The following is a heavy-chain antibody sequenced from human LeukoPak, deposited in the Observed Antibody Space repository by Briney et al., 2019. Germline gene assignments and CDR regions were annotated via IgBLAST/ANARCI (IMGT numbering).Heavy chain of an antibody. Sequence: SETLSLTCAVYGGSFSGYYWSWIRQPPGKGLEWIGEINHSGSTNYNPSLKSRVTISVDTSKNQFSLTLSSVTAADTAVYYCARERETSPFDYWGQGTLVTVSS. CDR1: GGSFSGYY. CDR3: ARERETSPFDY. D-gene: IGHD1-26*01. V-gene: IGHV4-34*01. J-gene: IGHJ4*02. CDR2: INHSGST.